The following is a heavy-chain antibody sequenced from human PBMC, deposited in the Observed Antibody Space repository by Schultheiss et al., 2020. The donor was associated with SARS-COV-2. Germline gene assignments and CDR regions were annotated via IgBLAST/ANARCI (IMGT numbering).Heavy chain of an antibody. D-gene: IGHD3-3*01. V-gene: IGHV3-30*03. CDR3: ARDPNVFGVSSFGWFDP. Sequence: GESLKISCAASGFTFSSYGMHWVRQAPGKGLEWVAVISYDGSNKYYADSVKGRFTISRDNSKNTLYLQMNSLRAEDTAVYYCARDPNVFGVSSFGWFDPWGQGTLVTVAS. J-gene: IGHJ5*02. CDR2: ISYDGSNK. CDR1: GFTFSSYG.